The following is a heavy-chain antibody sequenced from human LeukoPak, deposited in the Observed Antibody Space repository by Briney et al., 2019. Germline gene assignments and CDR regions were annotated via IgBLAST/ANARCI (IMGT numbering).Heavy chain of an antibody. V-gene: IGHV3-74*01. D-gene: IGHD1-26*01. Sequence: GGSLRLSCAASGFTFSSYWMSWVRQAPGKGLVCVSRITSDGSTTSYADSVRGRFTISRDNAKNTVYLQMNDLRAEDTAVYYCARDLTGAVFDFWGQGTLVTVSS. CDR3: ARDLTGAVFDF. CDR1: GFTFSSYW. CDR2: ITSDGSTT. J-gene: IGHJ4*02.